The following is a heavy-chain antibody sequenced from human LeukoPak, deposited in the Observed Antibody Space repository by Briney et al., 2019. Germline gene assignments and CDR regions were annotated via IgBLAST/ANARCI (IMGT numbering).Heavy chain of an antibody. V-gene: IGHV3-23*01. J-gene: IGHJ4*02. CDR1: GFTFSNYG. CDR2: ISGSGGST. CDR3: AKALGYCSSTSCYAGMGY. D-gene: IGHD2-2*01. Sequence: GGSLRLSCTASGFTFSNYGMSWVRQAPGKGLEWVSAISGSGGSTYYADSVKGRFTISRDNSKNTLYLQMNSLRAEDTAVYYCAKALGYCSSTSCYAGMGYWGQGALVTVSS.